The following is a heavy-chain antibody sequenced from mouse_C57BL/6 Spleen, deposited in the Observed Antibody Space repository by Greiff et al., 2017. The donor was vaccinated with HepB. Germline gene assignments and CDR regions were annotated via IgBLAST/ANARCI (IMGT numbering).Heavy chain of an antibody. D-gene: IGHD2-12*01. Sequence: QVQLQQPGAELVKPGASVKLSCKASGYTFTSYWMHWVKQRPGQGLEWIGMIHPNSGSTNYNEKFKSKATLTVDKSSSTAYMQLSSLTSEDSAVYDCERRASVTTEDLYFCVWGTGTTVPVP. J-gene: IGHJ1*03. CDR2: IHPNSGST. CDR1: GYTFTSYW. V-gene: IGHV1-64*01. CDR3: ERRASVTTEDLYFCV.